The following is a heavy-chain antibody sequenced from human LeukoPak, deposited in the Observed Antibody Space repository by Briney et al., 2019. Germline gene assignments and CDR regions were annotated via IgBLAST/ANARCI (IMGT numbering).Heavy chain of an antibody. J-gene: IGHJ2*01. CDR1: GYTFTSYG. CDR2: IIPIFGTA. Sequence: ASVKVSCKASGYTFTSYGITWVRQAPGQGLEWMGGIIPIFGTANYAQKFQGRVTITADESTSTAYMELSSLRSEDTAVYYCARSHAPDYGDYASYWYFDLWGRGTLVTVSS. V-gene: IGHV1-69*13. CDR3: ARSHAPDYGDYASYWYFDL. D-gene: IGHD4-17*01.